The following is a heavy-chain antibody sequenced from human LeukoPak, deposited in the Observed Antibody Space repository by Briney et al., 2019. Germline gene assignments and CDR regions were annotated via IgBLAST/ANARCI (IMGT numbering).Heavy chain of an antibody. CDR2: IIPIFGTA. J-gene: IGHJ5*02. CDR3: AGRGQLLGAEGGSGFDP. V-gene: IGHV1-69*01. D-gene: IGHD2-2*01. Sequence: ASVKVSCKAFGGTFSSYAISWVRQAPGQGLEWMGEIIPIFGTANYAQKFQGRVTITADESTSTAYMELSSLRSEDTAVYYCAGRGQLLGAEGGSGFDPLGQGTLVTVSS. CDR1: GGTFSSYA.